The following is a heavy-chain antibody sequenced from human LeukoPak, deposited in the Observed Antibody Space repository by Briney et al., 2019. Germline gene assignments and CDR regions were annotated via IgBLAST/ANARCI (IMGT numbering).Heavy chain of an antibody. D-gene: IGHD6-13*01. V-gene: IGHV3-23*01. Sequence: HSGGSLRLSCAASGFTFSNYAMSWVRQAPGTGLEWVSAIVGSDDSTYYADSVKGRFTISRDNAKNSLYLQMNSLRAEDTATYYCARDRAAKARVGGMDVWGQGTTVIVSS. CDR1: GFTFSNYA. CDR3: ARDRAAKARVGGMDV. J-gene: IGHJ6*02. CDR2: IVGSDDST.